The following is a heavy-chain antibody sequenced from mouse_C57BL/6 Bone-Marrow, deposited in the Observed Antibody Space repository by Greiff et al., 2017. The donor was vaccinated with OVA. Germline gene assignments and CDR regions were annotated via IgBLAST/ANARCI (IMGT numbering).Heavy chain of an antibody. CDR2: IDPSDSYT. V-gene: IGHV1-50*01. D-gene: IGHD4-1*01. J-gene: IGHJ2*01. CDR1: GYTFTSYW. Sequence: QVQLQQSGAELVKPGASVKLSCKASGYTFTSYWMQWVKQRPGQGLEWIGEIDPSDSYTNYNQKFKGKATLTVDTSSSTAYMQLSSLTSEDSAVYYCASGTGTRYFDYWGQGTTLTVSS. CDR3: ASGTGTRYFDY.